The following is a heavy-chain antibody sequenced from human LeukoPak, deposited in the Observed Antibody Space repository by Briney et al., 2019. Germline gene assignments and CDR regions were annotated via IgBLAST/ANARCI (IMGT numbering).Heavy chain of an antibody. D-gene: IGHD6-13*01. CDR2: ISSSGSTI. J-gene: IGHJ5*02. CDR3: ARAGYSKLNWFDP. V-gene: IGHV3-48*03. Sequence: GGSLRLSCAASGFTFSSYEMNWVRQAPGKGLEWVSYISSSGSTIYYADSVKGRFTISRDNAKNSLYLQMNSLRAEDTAVYYCARAGYSKLNWFDPWGQGTLVTVSS. CDR1: GFTFSSYE.